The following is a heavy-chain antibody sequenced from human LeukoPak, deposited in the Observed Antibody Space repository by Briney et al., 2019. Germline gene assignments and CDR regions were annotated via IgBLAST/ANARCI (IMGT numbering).Heavy chain of an antibody. CDR2: FMSSSTTI. CDR1: GFTFSSYS. V-gene: IGHV3-48*02. J-gene: IGHJ3*02. CDR3: ARRMGGELVAFDI. Sequence: GPLSLSCAAPGFTFSSYSMNWVRQAPGKGRKWFSYFMSSSTTIYFADSVKGRFTISREIAKNSLYLKMKGRRDKDTAFYSCARRMGGELVAFDIWGQGTMVTVSS. D-gene: IGHD1-7*01.